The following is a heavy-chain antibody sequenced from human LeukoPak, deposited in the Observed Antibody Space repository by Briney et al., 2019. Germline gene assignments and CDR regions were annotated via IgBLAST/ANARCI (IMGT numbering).Heavy chain of an antibody. V-gene: IGHV4-38-2*02. CDR3: ARVRNYYYMDV. CDR2: IYHSGST. D-gene: IGHD1-14*01. J-gene: IGHJ6*03. Sequence: PSETLSLTCTVSGYSISSGYYWGWIRQPPGKGLEWIGSIYHSGSTYYNPSLKSRVTISVDMSKNQFSLKLSSVTAADTAVYYCARVRNYYYMDVWGKGTTVTVS. CDR1: GYSISSGYY.